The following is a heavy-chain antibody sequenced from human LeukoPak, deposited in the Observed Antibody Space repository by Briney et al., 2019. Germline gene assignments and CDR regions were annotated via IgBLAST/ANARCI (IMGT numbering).Heavy chain of an antibody. J-gene: IGHJ4*02. CDR1: GFTLSSYA. Sequence: GGSLRLSCAASGFTLSSYAMSWVRQAPGTGLEWISYISSSGSTMYYADSVKGHFTTSRDNVKNSLYLQMNSLRAEDTAVYYCARAGGWYYFDYWGQGTLVTVSS. CDR3: ARAGGWYYFDY. D-gene: IGHD6-19*01. CDR2: ISSSGSTM. V-gene: IGHV3-48*03.